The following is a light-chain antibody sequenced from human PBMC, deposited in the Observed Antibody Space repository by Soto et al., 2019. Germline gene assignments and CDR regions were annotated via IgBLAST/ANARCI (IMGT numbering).Light chain of an antibody. J-gene: IGKJ2*01. CDR1: QRMTNNY. CDR3: QQYGRSPFT. CDR2: GAS. Sequence: EIVLTQSPDTLSLSPGERVTLSCRASQRMTNNYLAWFQQKPGLAPRLLIHGASTRASGVPDRFTGGGSGTYFVLTISRVEPEDFAVYYCQQYGRSPFTFGQGTKLQIK. V-gene: IGKV3-20*01.